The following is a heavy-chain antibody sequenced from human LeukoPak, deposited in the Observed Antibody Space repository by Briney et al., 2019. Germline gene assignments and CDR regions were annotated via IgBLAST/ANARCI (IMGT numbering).Heavy chain of an antibody. CDR2: ISSGGSTI. J-gene: IGHJ4*02. Sequence: GGSLRLSCAASGFTFSSYTMNWVRQAPGKGLEWLSYISSGGSTIHYADSVKGRFTISRDNAKNSLYLQMNSLRAEDTAVYYCARNLPAADYWGQGTLVTVSS. D-gene: IGHD2-2*01. CDR1: GFTFSSYT. CDR3: ARNLPAADY. V-gene: IGHV3-48*01.